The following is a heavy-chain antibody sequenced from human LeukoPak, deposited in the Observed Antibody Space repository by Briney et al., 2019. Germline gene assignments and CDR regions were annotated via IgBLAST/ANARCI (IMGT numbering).Heavy chain of an antibody. J-gene: IGHJ2*01. CDR3: ARRKVYGGNSERYFDL. Sequence: PSETLSFTCTVSGGFTSSYYWSLIRQPPGKVLEWIGYIYTSGSPNYNPSLKSRVTISVDTSKNQFSLKVSSVTAADTAVYYCARRKVYGGNSERYFDLWGRGTLVTVSS. V-gene: IGHV4-4*09. CDR1: GGFTSSYY. CDR2: IYTSGSP. D-gene: IGHD4-23*01.